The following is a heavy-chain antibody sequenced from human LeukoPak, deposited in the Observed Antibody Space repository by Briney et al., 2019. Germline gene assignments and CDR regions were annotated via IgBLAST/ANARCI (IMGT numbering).Heavy chain of an antibody. CDR2: IKGNSDGGTT. CDR3: TTWMTTVTLGNY. CDR1: GFAFSNAW. V-gene: IGHV3-15*01. Sequence: KPGGSVRLSCAASGFAFSNAWMSWVRQAPGKGLECVGRIKGNSDGGTTDYAAPVKGRFTISRDDSKNTLYLQMNSLKTEDTAVYYCTTWMTTVTLGNYWGQGTLVTASS. J-gene: IGHJ4*02. D-gene: IGHD4-17*01.